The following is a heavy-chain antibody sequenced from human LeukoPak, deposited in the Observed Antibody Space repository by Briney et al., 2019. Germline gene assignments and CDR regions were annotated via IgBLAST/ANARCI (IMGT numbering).Heavy chain of an antibody. V-gene: IGHV3-48*03. CDR1: GFTFSSYK. D-gene: IGHD5-24*01. J-gene: IGHJ4*02. CDR3: AVATIKDYFDY. Sequence: PGGSLRLSCAASGFTFSSYKMSWVRQAPGKGLEWVSYISSSGSTIYYADSVKGRFTISRDNAKNSLYLQMNSLRAEDTAVYYCAVATIKDYFDYWGQGTLVTVSS. CDR2: ISSSGSTI.